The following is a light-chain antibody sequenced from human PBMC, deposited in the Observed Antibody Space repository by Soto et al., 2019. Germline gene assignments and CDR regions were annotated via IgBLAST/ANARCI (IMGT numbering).Light chain of an antibody. CDR3: QHRTNWEYT. CDR2: GAS. Sequence: EIVLTQSPATLSLSPGERATLSCRASQSVSSSLAWYQQKPGQAPRLLIYGASKRAPGIPVRFSASGSVTDFTLTISSLEPEDFAVYSCQHRTNWEYTFGQGTKLEIK. V-gene: IGKV3-11*01. CDR1: QSVSSS. J-gene: IGKJ2*01.